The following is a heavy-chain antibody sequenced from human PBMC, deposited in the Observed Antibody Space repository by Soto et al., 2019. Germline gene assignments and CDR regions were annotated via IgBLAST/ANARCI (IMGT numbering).Heavy chain of an antibody. CDR3: AREIVTAGGNNYFDP. CDR2: VYHTGDT. V-gene: IGHV4-4*02. J-gene: IGHJ5*02. Sequence: SETLSLTCGVSGGTVASSHWWSWVRQSPGGGLEWMGNVYHTGDTNFNPSLQSRVTISVDKSNNQFSLRLNSLTAADTAVYFCAREIVTAGGNNYFDPWGPGTLVTVSS. D-gene: IGHD2-21*02. CDR1: GGTVASSHW.